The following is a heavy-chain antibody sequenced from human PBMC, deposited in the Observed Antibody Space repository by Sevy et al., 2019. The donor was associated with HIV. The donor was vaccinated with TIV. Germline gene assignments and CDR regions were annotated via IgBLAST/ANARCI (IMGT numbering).Heavy chain of an antibody. Sequence: GGSLRLSCAGSGFSFHAYWMHWVRQAPGKGLEWLANINQDGSTNYYADSVKGRFTISRDNAKNLVYLQMNSLRPEDTGLYYCARAIAAAAGFWGQGTLVTDSS. CDR1: GFSFHAYW. CDR2: INQDGSTN. V-gene: IGHV3-7*01. J-gene: IGHJ4*02. CDR3: ARAIAAAAGF. D-gene: IGHD6-13*01.